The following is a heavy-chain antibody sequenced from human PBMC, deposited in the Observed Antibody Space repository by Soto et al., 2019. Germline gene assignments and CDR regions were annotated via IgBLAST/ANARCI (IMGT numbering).Heavy chain of an antibody. V-gene: IGHV3-23*01. D-gene: IGHD3-22*01. CDR3: AKSGHSSGYYYALDY. J-gene: IGHJ4*02. Sequence: GGSLRLSCAASGFTFSSYAMSWVRQAPGKGLQWVSSISSSSTYMFYADSVKGRFTISRDNSKNTLYLQMNSLRAEDTAVYYCAKSGHSSGYYYALDYWGQGTLVTVSS. CDR2: ISSSSTYM. CDR1: GFTFSSYA.